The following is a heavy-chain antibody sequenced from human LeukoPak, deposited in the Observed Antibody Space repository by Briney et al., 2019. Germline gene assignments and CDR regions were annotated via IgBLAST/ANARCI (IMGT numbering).Heavy chain of an antibody. V-gene: IGHV1-2*02. CDR2: INPNSGGT. D-gene: IGHD3-10*01. CDR3: AIPIRSGSFPTFDP. Sequence: ASVKVSCKASGYTFTGYYMHWVRQAPGQGLEWMGWINPNSGGTNYAQKFQGRVTMTRDTSISTAYMELSRLRSDDTAVYYCAIPIRSGSFPTFDPWGQGTLFTVSA. CDR1: GYTFTGYY. J-gene: IGHJ5*02.